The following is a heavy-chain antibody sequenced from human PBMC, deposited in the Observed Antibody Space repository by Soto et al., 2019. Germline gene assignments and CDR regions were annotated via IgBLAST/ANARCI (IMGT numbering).Heavy chain of an antibody. V-gene: IGHV3-23*01. CDR1: GFTFSSYA. D-gene: IGHD3-9*01. Sequence: AGSLRLSCAASGFTFSSYAMSWVRQAPGKGLEWVSAISGSGGSTYYADSVKGRFTISRDNSKNTLYLQMNSLRAEDTAVYYCAKSTGVILTGYYRDYWGQGTLVTVSS. CDR3: AKSTGVILTGYYRDY. CDR2: ISGSGGST. J-gene: IGHJ4*02.